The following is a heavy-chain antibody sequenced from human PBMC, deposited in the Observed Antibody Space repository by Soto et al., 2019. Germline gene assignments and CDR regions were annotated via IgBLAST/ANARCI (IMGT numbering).Heavy chain of an antibody. CDR2: IYYSGST. V-gene: IGHV4-31*03. D-gene: IGHD3-22*01. CDR1: GGSISSGGYY. Sequence: PWETLSLTCTVSGGSISSGGYYWSWIRQHPGKGLEWIGYIYYSGSTYYNPSLKSRVTISVDTSKNQFSLKLSSVTAADTAVYYCARVGYSSGYYRQFDYWGQGTLVTVS. CDR3: ARVGYSSGYYRQFDY. J-gene: IGHJ4*02.